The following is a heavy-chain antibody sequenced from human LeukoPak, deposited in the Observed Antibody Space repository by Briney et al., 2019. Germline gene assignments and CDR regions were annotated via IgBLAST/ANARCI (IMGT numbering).Heavy chain of an antibody. CDR1: GFTFSSYS. CDR2: ISSGATGT. J-gene: IGHJ2*01. CDR3: AKAGGYDYYWYFDL. Sequence: PGGSLRLSCAASGFTFSSYSMNWVRQAPGKGLEWVSTISSGATGTYYADSVKGRFTISRDNSKNTLYLQMNSLRVEDTAVYYCAKAGGYDYYWYFDLWGRGTLLTVSS. D-gene: IGHD5-12*01. V-gene: IGHV3-23*01.